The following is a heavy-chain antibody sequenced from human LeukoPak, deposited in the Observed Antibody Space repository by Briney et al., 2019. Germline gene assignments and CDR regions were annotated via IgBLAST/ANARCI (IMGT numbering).Heavy chain of an antibody. V-gene: IGHV1-69*05. CDR1: GGTFNSYA. CDR3: ARAPPKQLLHLY. Sequence: ASVKVSCKASGGTFNSYAISWVRQAPGQGLEWMGAVIPIFSTTNYAQKFQGRVAITTDESTNTAYMELTSLKSEDTAVYYCARAPPKQLLHLYWGQGTLVTVSS. J-gene: IGHJ4*02. CDR2: VIPIFSTT. D-gene: IGHD6-13*01.